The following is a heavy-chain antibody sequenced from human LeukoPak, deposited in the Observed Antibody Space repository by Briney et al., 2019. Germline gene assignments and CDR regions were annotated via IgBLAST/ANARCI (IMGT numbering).Heavy chain of an antibody. CDR2: IWYDGSNK. CDR1: GFTFSSYG. J-gene: IGHJ4*02. V-gene: IGHV3-33*06. D-gene: IGHD3-22*01. Sequence: GGSLRLSCAASGFTFSSYGMHWVRQAPGKGLEWVAVIWYDGSNKYYADSVKGRFTISRDNSKNTLYVQVNSLGTEDTAAYYCAKGSYYDSSGSFYFDYWGQGTLVTVSS. CDR3: AKGSYYDSSGSFYFDY.